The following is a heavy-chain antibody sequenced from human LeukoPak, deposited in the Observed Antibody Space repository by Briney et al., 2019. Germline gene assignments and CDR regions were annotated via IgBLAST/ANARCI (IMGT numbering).Heavy chain of an antibody. CDR2: IWYDGSNK. CDR1: GFTFSSYG. J-gene: IGHJ4*02. V-gene: IGHV3-33*06. D-gene: IGHD3-22*01. Sequence: GGSLRLSCAASGFTFSSYGMHWVRQAPGKGLEWVAVIWYDGSNKYYADSVKGRFTISRDNSKNTLYVQVNSLGTEDTAAYYCAKGSYYDSSGSFYFDYWGQGTLVTVSS. CDR3: AKGSYYDSSGSFYFDY.